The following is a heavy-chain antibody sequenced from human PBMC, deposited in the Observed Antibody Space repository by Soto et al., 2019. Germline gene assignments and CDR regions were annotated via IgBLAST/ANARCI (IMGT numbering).Heavy chain of an antibody. CDR1: GFTFSSYA. Sequence: GGSLRLSCAASGFTFSSYALSWVRQAPGKGLQCVSTVSGNGLSTYYADSVKGRFTISRDNSRNTLYLQMNSLRAEDTAVYYCAKVQGSGSGLYYFYYYGMDVWGQGTTVTV. V-gene: IGHV3-23*01. J-gene: IGHJ6*02. CDR2: VSGNGLST. CDR3: AKVQGSGSGLYYFYYYGMDV. D-gene: IGHD3-10*01.